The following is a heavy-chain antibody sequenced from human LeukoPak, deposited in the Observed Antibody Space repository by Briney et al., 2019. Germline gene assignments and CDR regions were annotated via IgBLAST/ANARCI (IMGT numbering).Heavy chain of an antibody. V-gene: IGHV4-59*08. J-gene: IGHJ6*02. CDR2: IYYSGST. Sequence: PSETLSLTCTVSGGSISSYYWSWIRQPPGKGLEWIGYIYYSGSTNYNPSLKSRVTISVDTSKNQFSLKLSSVTAADTAVYYCARHGRSLNYYYGMDVWGQGTTVTVSS. CDR1: GGSISSYY. CDR3: ARHGRSLNYYYGMDV.